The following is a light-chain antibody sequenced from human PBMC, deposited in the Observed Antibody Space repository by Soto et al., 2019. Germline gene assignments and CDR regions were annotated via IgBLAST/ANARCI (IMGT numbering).Light chain of an antibody. Sequence: DIVMTQSPLSLPVTPGEPASISCRSSQSLLHNNGYDYLDWYLQKPGQSPQLLIYLGSYRASGVPDRFSGSGSGTDFTLKIGRVEAEDVGVYYCMQALQTPYTFGQGTKLEI. CDR1: QSLLHNNGYDY. CDR2: LGS. V-gene: IGKV2-28*01. J-gene: IGKJ2*01. CDR3: MQALQTPYT.